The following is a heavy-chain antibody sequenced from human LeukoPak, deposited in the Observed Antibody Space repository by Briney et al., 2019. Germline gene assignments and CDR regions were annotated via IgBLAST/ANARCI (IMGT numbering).Heavy chain of an antibody. J-gene: IGHJ4*02. Sequence: KPSETLSLTCTVSGGSISSYYWSWIRQPAGKGLEWIGRIYTSGSTYYNPSLKSRVTISVDTSKNQFSLKLSSVTAADTAVYYCARHRQAVAGTGGFDYWGQGTLVTVSS. CDR1: GGSISSYY. CDR3: ARHRQAVAGTGGFDY. D-gene: IGHD6-19*01. CDR2: IYTSGST. V-gene: IGHV4-4*07.